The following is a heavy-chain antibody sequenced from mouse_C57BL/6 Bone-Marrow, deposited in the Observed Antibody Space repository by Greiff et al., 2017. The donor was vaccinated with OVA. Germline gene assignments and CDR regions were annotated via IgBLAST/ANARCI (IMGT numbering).Heavy chain of an antibody. CDR3: ARDGYYGAY. Sequence: EVKLVESGGGLVKPGGSLKLSCAASGFTFSSYAMSWVRPTPEKRLEWVATISDGGSYTYYPDNVKGRFTISRDNAKNNLYLQRSHLKSEDTAMYYCARDGYYGAYWGQGTLVTVSA. CDR2: ISDGGSYT. D-gene: IGHD2-3*01. J-gene: IGHJ3*01. CDR1: GFTFSSYA. V-gene: IGHV5-4*01.